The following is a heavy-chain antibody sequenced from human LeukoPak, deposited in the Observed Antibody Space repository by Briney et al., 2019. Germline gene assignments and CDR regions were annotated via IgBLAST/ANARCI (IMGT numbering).Heavy chain of an antibody. J-gene: IGHJ5*02. D-gene: IGHD1-1*01. CDR3: AAFGTTGTQTLSTWFDP. CDR2: INPNSGGT. Sequence: ASVKDSCKASGCTFTGYYMHWVRQAPGQGLEWMGWINPNSGGTNYAQKFQGRVTMTGDTSISPAYMELSRLRSDDTAVYYCAAFGTTGTQTLSTWFDPWGQGTLVTVSS. CDR1: GCTFTGYY. V-gene: IGHV1-2*02.